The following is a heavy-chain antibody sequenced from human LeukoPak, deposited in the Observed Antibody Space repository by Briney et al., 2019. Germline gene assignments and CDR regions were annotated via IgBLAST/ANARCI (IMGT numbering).Heavy chain of an antibody. CDR3: AKTYYYDSSGHLGFDY. CDR1: GFTFSSYA. J-gene: IGHJ4*02. V-gene: IGHV3-23*01. CDR2: ISGSGGST. D-gene: IGHD3-22*01. Sequence: GGSLRLSCAASGFTFSSYAMSWVRQAPGKGLEGVSAISGSGGSTYYADSVKGRFTISRDNSKNTLYLQMNSLRAEDTAVYYCAKTYYYDSSGHLGFDYWGQGTLVTVSS.